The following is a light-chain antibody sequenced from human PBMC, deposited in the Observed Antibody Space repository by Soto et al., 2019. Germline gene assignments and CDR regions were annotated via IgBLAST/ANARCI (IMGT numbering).Light chain of an antibody. CDR1: QIGSGNY. CDR2: ATS. V-gene: IGKV3-20*01. Sequence: VWTQSPGTLSLYLWDSASLSCESSQIGSGNYLSWYQQKSGQAHRLLIYATSTRAPGIPARFSGSESGTDFTLTISRLEPEDFAVYYCQQYGSSLQITFGQGTRLEIK. CDR3: QQYGSSLQIT. J-gene: IGKJ5*01.